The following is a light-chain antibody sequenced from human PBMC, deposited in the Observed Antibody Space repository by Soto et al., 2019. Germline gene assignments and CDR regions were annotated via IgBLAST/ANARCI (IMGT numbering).Light chain of an antibody. CDR3: QQRSNWPMYT. Sequence: EIVMTQSPATLSVSPGERATLSYRASQSFSINLALYQHKPGQAPRLLIYDASNRATGIPARFSGSGSGTDFTLTISSLEPEDFAVYYCQQRSNWPMYTFGQGTKVDIK. V-gene: IGKV3-11*01. CDR2: DAS. J-gene: IGKJ2*01. CDR1: QSFSIN.